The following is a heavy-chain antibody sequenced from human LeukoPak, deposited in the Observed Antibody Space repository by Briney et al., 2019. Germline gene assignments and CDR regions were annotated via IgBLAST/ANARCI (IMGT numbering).Heavy chain of an antibody. CDR1: GYSISSGYY. J-gene: IGHJ3*02. CDR3: ARGNVLRFLEWLIPYDAFDI. V-gene: IGHV4-38-2*02. Sequence: SETLSLTCTVSGYSISSGYYWGWIRQPPGKGLEWIGSIYHSGSTYYNPSLKSRVTISVDTSKNQFSLKLSSVTAADTAVYYCARGNVLRFLEWLIPYDAFDIWGQGTMVTVSS. CDR2: IYHSGST. D-gene: IGHD3-3*01.